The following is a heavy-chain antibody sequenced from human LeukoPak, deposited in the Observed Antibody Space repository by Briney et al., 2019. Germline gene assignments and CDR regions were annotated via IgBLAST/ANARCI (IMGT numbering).Heavy chain of an antibody. CDR3: AREDCNSTSCCTRYYYGIDV. D-gene: IGHD2-2*02. Sequence: GASVKVSCKASGGTFSSYAISWVRQAPGQGLEWVGGIIPIFGTANYAQRFQDRVTITADASTSTAYMELSSLRSEDTAVYYCAREDCNSTSCCTRYYYGIDVWGQGTAVTVSS. CDR2: IIPIFGTA. J-gene: IGHJ6*02. CDR1: GGTFSSYA. V-gene: IGHV1-69*13.